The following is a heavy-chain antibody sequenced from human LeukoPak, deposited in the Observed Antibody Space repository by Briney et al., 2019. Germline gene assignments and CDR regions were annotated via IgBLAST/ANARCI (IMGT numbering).Heavy chain of an antibody. J-gene: IGHJ4*02. D-gene: IGHD2-2*01. CDR3: ARGPGDQHFDK. CDR1: GSTVSSNF. Sequence: GGSLRLSYAASGSTVSSNFMTWVRQAPGKGLEWVSVLYSGGSIYYADSVKGRFTISRANSKNTLYLQMNSLRAEDTAVYFCARGPGDQHFDKWGQGTLVTVSS. CDR2: LYSGGSI. V-gene: IGHV3-53*01.